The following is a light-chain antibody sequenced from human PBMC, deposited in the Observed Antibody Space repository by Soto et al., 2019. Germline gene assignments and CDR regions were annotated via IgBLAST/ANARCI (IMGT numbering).Light chain of an antibody. Sequence: DIQMTQSPSSVSASVGDRVTITCRASQDIGSWLAWYQQKPGKAPNLLIYAASSLQSGVPSRFSGSGSGTEFTLTISSLQPDDFATYYCQHYNSYSEAFGQGTKVELK. J-gene: IGKJ1*01. CDR3: QHYNSYSEA. CDR1: QDIGSW. V-gene: IGKV1D-16*01. CDR2: AAS.